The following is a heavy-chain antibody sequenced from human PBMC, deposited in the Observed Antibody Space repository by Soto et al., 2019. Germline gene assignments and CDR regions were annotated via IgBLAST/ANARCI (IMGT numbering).Heavy chain of an antibody. Sequence: QVQLEQSGAEVKKPGASVDVSCKASGYIFTRFYIRWVRQAPGQGLEWMGTLNPSAGGTYYAPKFQGRLTMTRDTSTSTVHMHLSSLRSDDTAVYYCARGGDSSPSYLFGAPDMWGQGTTVAIS. J-gene: IGHJ3*02. D-gene: IGHD2-2*01. CDR1: GYIFTRFY. CDR3: ARGGDSSPSYLFGAPDM. CDR2: LNPSAGGT. V-gene: IGHV1-46*01.